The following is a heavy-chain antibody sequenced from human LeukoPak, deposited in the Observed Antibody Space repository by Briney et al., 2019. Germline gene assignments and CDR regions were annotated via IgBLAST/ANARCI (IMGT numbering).Heavy chain of an antibody. CDR3: AKDPDSSGYYSNWFDS. CDR2: ISGSGSST. D-gene: IGHD3-22*01. CDR1: GFIFSSYA. Sequence: GGSLRLSCAASGFIFSSYAMSRVRQAPGKGLEWVSAISGSGSSTYYADSVKGQFTISRDISKNTLYLQMNSLRAEDTAVYYCAKDPDSSGYYSNWFDSWGQGTLVTVSS. J-gene: IGHJ5*01. V-gene: IGHV3-23*01.